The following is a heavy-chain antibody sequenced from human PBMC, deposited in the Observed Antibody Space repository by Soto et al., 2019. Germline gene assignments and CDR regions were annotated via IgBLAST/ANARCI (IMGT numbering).Heavy chain of an antibody. J-gene: IGHJ3*02. D-gene: IGHD3-22*01. V-gene: IGHV3-23*01. Sequence: GGSLRLSCAASGFTFSSYAMSWVRQAPGKGLEWVSAISGSGGSTYYADSVKGRFTISRDNSKNTLYLQMNSLRAEDADVYYCAKSGKGITMIVVVIDAFEILGQGTMVTVSS. CDR3: AKSGKGITMIVVVIDAFEI. CDR2: ISGSGGST. CDR1: GFTFSSYA.